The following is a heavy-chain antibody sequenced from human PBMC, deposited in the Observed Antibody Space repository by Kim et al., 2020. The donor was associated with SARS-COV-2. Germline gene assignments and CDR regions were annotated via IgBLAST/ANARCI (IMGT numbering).Heavy chain of an antibody. CDR3: ARLGGTYYDFWSGYFY. J-gene: IGHJ4*02. D-gene: IGHD3-3*01. V-gene: IGHV5-10-1*01. CDR2: IDPSDSYT. Sequence: GESLKISCKGSGYSFTSYWISWVRQMPGKGLEWMGRIDPSDSYTNYSPSFQGHVTISADKSISTAYLQWSSLKASDTAMYYCARLGGTYYDFWSGYFYWGQGTLVTVSS. CDR1: GYSFTSYW.